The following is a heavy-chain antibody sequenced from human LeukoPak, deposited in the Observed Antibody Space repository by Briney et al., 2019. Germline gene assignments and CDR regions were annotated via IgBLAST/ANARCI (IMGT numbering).Heavy chain of an antibody. D-gene: IGHD3-9*01. CDR2: IYYSGST. CDR3: ARGYYDILTGYPPYFDY. V-gene: IGHV4-59*01. J-gene: IGHJ4*02. CDR1: GGSFSGYY. Sequence: PSETLSLTCAVYGGSFSGYYWSWIRQPPGKGLEWIGYIYYSGSTNYNPSLKSRVTISVDTSKNQFSLKLSSVTAADTAVYYCARGYYDILTGYPPYFDYWGQGTLVTVSS.